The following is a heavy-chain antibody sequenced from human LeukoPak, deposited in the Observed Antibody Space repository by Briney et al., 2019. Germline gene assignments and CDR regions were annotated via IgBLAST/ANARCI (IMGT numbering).Heavy chain of an antibody. CDR2: IGSSSSYI. CDR1: GFTISSYS. Sequence: KTGGSLRLSCAASGFTISSYSMNWVRQAPGKGLEWVSSIGSSSSYIYYADSVKGRFTISRDNAKNSLYLQMNSLRAEDTAVYYCAASTKHTAMVDYWGQGTLVTVSS. V-gene: IGHV3-21*01. CDR3: AASTKHTAMVDY. D-gene: IGHD5-18*01. J-gene: IGHJ4*02.